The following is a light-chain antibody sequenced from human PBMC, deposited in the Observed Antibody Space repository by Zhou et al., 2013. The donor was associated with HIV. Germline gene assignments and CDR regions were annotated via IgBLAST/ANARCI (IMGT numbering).Light chain of an antibody. CDR3: QQYNNWPPG. V-gene: IGKV3-15*01. CDR1: QSVSSN. CDR2: GAS. Sequence: EIVMTQSPATLSVSPGERATLSCRASQSVSSNLAWYQQEPGQAPRLLIYGASTRATGIPARFSGSGSGTEFTLTISSMQSEDFAVYYCQQYNNWPPGFGQGTKLEIK. J-gene: IGKJ2*03.